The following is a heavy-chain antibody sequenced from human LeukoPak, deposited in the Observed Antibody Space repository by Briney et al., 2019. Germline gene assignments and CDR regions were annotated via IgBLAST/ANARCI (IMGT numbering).Heavy chain of an antibody. CDR1: GGSISSSGYY. CDR3: ARVGIYSGYDYFDY. V-gene: IGHV4-39*07. J-gene: IGHJ4*02. D-gene: IGHD5-12*01. Sequence: SETLSLTCTVSGGSISSSGYYWGWIRQPPGKGLEWIGSIYYSGSTYYNPSLKSRVTISVDTSKNQFSLKLSSVTAADTAVYYCARVGIYSGYDYFDYWGQGTLVTVSS. CDR2: IYYSGST.